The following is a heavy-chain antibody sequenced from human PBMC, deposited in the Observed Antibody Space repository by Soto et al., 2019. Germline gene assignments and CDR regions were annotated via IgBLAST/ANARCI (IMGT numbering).Heavy chain of an antibody. J-gene: IGHJ4*02. V-gene: IGHV4-61*01. CDR3: ARDGSYCSGGSCLDY. D-gene: IGHD2-15*01. Sequence: SETLSLTCTVSGGSVSSGSYYWSWIRQPPGKGLEWIGYIYYSGSTNYNPSLKSRVTISVDTSKNQFSLKLSSLTAADTAVYYWARDGSYCSGGSCLDYWGQGTLVTVSS. CDR1: GGSVSSGSYY. CDR2: IYYSGST.